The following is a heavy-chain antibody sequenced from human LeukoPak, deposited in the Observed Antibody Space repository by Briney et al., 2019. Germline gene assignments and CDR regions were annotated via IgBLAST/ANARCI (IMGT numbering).Heavy chain of an antibody. J-gene: IGHJ6*03. D-gene: IGHD3-10*01. CDR1: GGSISSGSYY. CDR2: NYSSGST. CDR3: ARDLKISQRLWFGESARENYYDYYYMDV. Sequence: SQTLSLTCTVSGGSISSGSYYGRWIRQPAGTGLEWIGRNYSSGSTKYNPSLKSRVTISADTSKNQFSLKLSSVSAADTAVYYCARDLKISQRLWFGESARENYYDYYYMDVWGKGTTVTISS. V-gene: IGHV4-61*02.